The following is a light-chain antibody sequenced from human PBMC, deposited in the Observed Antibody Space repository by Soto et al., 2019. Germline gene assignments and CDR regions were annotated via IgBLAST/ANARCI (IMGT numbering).Light chain of an antibody. CDR1: QSISSW. Sequence: DIQMTQSPSTLSASVGDRVTITCRASQSISSWLAWYQQKPGTAPNLLIYKASTLQGGVPSRFSGSGSGTEFTLTISSLQPDDSEIYYCQKYSENWTFGQGTKVEIK. CDR2: KAS. CDR3: QKYSENWT. V-gene: IGKV1-5*03. J-gene: IGKJ1*01.